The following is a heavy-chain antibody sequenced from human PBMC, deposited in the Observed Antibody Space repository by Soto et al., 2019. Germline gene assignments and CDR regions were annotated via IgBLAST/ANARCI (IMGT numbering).Heavy chain of an antibody. D-gene: IGHD6-13*01. CDR2: ITASGSFT. J-gene: IGHJ4*02. CDR3: VKDSSRWYYFDY. Sequence: EVQLLESGGALVQPGGSLRLACAASGFTFNNFAMSWVRQAPGKGLEWVSGITASGSFTYYAASVKGRFTISRDNRKNTLSLQIDSLRGEDTASYSCVKDSSRWYYFDYWGPGTLVTVSS. V-gene: IGHV3-23*01. CDR1: GFTFNNFA.